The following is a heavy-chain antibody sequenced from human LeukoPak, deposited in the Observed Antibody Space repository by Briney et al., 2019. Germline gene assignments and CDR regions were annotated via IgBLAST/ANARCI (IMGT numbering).Heavy chain of an antibody. CDR1: GFIFSDYY. J-gene: IGHJ4*02. Sequence: PGGSLRLSCAASGFIFSDYYMSWIRQAPAKGLEWVSYISSGGSTIYYADSVKGRFTISGDNSKNTLYLQMNSLRAEDTSVYYCARSPGILGTNYFDYWGQGTLVTVSS. CDR3: ARSPGILGTNYFDY. CDR2: ISSGGSTI. V-gene: IGHV3-11*04. D-gene: IGHD1-26*01.